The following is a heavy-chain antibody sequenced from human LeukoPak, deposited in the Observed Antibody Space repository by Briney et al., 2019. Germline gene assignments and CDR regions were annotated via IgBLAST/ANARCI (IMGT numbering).Heavy chain of an antibody. J-gene: IGHJ5*02. CDR2: INHRGRT. D-gene: IGHD3-10*01. CDR3: ARAGANYYGSGSYYASYWFDP. V-gene: IGHV4-34*01. CDR1: GGSLSGYY. Sequence: SETLSLTRAVSGGSLSGYYWRGIRQPPGKGLEWIGEINHRGRTNYNPSLKSPVTISVDTSKNQFSLKLSSVTAAHTAVYYCARAGANYYGSGSYYASYWFDPWGQGTLVTVSS.